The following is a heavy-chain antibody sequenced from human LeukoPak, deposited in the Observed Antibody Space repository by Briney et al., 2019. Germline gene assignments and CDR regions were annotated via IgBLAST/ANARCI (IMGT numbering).Heavy chain of an antibody. CDR3: AKDISSGYDFRSYFDY. Sequence: AGGSLRLSCAASGFTFDDYAMHWVRQAPGKGLEWVSLISWDGGSTYYADSVKGRFTISRDNSKNSLYLQMNSLRAEDTALYYCAKDISSGYDFRSYFDYWGQGTLVTVSS. J-gene: IGHJ4*02. D-gene: IGHD5-12*01. CDR1: GFTFDDYA. V-gene: IGHV3-43D*03. CDR2: ISWDGGST.